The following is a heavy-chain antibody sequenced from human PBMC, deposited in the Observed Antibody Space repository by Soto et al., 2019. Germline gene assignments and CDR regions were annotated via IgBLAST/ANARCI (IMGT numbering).Heavy chain of an antibody. D-gene: IGHD6-13*01. J-gene: IGHJ6*02. CDR2: IYYSGAT. CDR1: GGSISSSSYY. V-gene: IGHV4-39*01. Sequence: QLHLQESGPGLVKPSETLSLTCAVSGGSISSSSYYWGWIRQPPGEGLEWIGTIYYSGATYYNPSLKSRVTISDDTSKNQFSLKVSSVTAADTAVYYCARYPIAPGGFCGMDVWGQGTTVTVSS. CDR3: ARYPIAPGGFCGMDV.